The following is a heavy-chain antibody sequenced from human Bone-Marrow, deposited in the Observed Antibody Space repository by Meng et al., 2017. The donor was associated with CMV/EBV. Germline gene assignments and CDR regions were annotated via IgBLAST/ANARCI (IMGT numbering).Heavy chain of an antibody. D-gene: IGHD3-3*01. CDR3: ARDSRVLRFLEWLLPYYYYYGMDV. Sequence: GGSLRLSCAVSGFTFSDYYMSWIRQAPGKGLEWVSYISSSGSTIYYADSVKGRFTISRDNAKNSLYLQMNSLRAEDTAVYYCARDSRVLRFLEWLLPYYYYYGMDVWGQGTTVTVSS. J-gene: IGHJ6*02. CDR1: GFTFSDYY. V-gene: IGHV3-11*04. CDR2: ISSSGSTI.